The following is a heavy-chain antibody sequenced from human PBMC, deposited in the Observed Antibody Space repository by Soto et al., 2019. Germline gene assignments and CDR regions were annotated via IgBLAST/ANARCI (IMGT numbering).Heavy chain of an antibody. V-gene: IGHV3-74*01. CDR3: VRGGSSAFKGNDW. J-gene: IGHJ4*02. D-gene: IGHD6-19*01. CDR1: GFTFSSYW. CDR2: ISGDGSKT. Sequence: EVQLVESGGGLVQPGGSLRLSCAASGFTFSSYWMHWVRQAPGKGLVYVSRISGDGSKTNYADSVKGRFTISRDNAKNTLYLQMNSLGPEDTAVYYCVRGGSSAFKGNDWWGQGTLVTVSS.